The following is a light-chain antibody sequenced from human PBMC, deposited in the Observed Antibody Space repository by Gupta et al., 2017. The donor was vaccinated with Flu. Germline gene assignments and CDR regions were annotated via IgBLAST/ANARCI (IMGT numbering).Light chain of an antibody. Sequence: VMTQSPDSLAVSLGERATINCKSSQSVLYSSNNKNYLAWYQQKPGQPPKLLIYWASTRESGVPDRFSGSGSGTDFTLTISSLQAEDVAVYYCQQYYSTPLTFGGGTKVEIK. V-gene: IGKV4-1*01. CDR2: WAS. CDR3: QQYYSTPLT. CDR1: QSVLYSSNNKNY. J-gene: IGKJ4*01.